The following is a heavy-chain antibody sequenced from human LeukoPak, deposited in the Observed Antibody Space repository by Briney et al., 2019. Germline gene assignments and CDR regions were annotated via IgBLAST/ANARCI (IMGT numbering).Heavy chain of an antibody. CDR3: ARSNWNYGAFDY. D-gene: IGHD1-7*01. V-gene: IGHV4-59*08. J-gene: IGHJ4*02. CDR2: IYYSGST. Sequence: AETLSLTCTVSGGSISSYYWSWIRQPPGKGLEWIGYIYYSGSTNYNPSLESRVTKSVDTSKNQLSLKLSSVTAADTAVYYCARSNWNYGAFDYWGQGTLVTVSS. CDR1: GGSISSYY.